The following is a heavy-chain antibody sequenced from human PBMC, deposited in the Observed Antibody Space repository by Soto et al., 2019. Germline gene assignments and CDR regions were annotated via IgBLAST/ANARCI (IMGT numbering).Heavy chain of an antibody. CDR3: ARHQYSGSLFYYGMDV. V-gene: IGHV1-69*01. D-gene: IGHD1-26*01. Sequence: QVQLVQSGAEVKKPGSSVKVSCKASGGTFSSYAISWVRQAPGQGLEWMGGIIPIFGTANYAQKFQGRVTITADESTSTADMELSSLRSEDTAVYYCARHQYSGSLFYYGMDVWGQGTTVTVSS. J-gene: IGHJ6*02. CDR2: IIPIFGTA. CDR1: GGTFSSYA.